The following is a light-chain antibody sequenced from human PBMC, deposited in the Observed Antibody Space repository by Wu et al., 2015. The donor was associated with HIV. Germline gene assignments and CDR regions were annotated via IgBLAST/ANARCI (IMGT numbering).Light chain of an antibody. V-gene: IGKV3D-20*02. J-gene: IGKJ4*01. CDR3: QQHSNWPLT. CDR1: QSVNGSY. Sequence: EVVLTQSPGTLSLSPGERATLSCRASQSVNGSYLAWYQQKPGQAPRLLIHGASTRATGIPDRFSGSGSGTDFTLIISSLEPADFAVYYCQQHSNWPLTFGGGTKVEIK. CDR2: GAS.